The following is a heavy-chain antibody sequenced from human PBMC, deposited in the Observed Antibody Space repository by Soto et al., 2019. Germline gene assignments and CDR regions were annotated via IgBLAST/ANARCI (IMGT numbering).Heavy chain of an antibody. Sequence: HPGGSLRLSCAASGFTFSSYAMHWVRQAPGKGLEWVAVISYDGSNKYYADSVKGRFTISRDNSKNTLYLQMNSLRAEDTAVYYCARDRGGYYDSSGSVDYWGQGTLVTVSS. D-gene: IGHD3-22*01. J-gene: IGHJ4*02. CDR2: ISYDGSNK. V-gene: IGHV3-30-3*01. CDR1: GFTFSSYA. CDR3: ARDRGGYYDSSGSVDY.